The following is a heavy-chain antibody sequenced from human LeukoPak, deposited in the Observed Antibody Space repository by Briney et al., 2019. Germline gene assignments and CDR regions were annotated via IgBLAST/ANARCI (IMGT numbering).Heavy chain of an antibody. V-gene: IGHV3-23*01. Sequence: GGSLRLSCAASGFTFASMSWVRQAPGKGLEWVSAISDSGGNTYYADSVKGRFTISRNNSKNTLYLQMNSLRAEDTAVYYCAQTSGGYSYGHPYFFDYWGQGTLVTVSS. J-gene: IGHJ4*02. CDR3: AQTSGGYSYGHPYFFDY. CDR2: ISDSGGNT. D-gene: IGHD5-18*01. CDR1: GFTFAS.